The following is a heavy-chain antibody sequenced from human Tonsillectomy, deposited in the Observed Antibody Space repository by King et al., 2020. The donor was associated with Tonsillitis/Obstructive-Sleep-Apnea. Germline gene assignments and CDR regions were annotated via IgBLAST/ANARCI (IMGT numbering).Heavy chain of an antibody. Sequence: VQLQQWGAGLLKPSETLSLTCAVYGGSFSGSYWSWIRQPPGKGLEWIWEINHSGSTNYNPSLKSRVTISVDTSKNQFSLKLSSVTAADTAVYYCARGDIVVVVAARDYYYYMDVWGKGTTVTVSS. V-gene: IGHV4-34*01. CDR2: INHSGST. D-gene: IGHD2-15*01. CDR3: ARGDIVVVVAARDYYYYMDV. CDR1: GGSFSGSY. J-gene: IGHJ6*03.